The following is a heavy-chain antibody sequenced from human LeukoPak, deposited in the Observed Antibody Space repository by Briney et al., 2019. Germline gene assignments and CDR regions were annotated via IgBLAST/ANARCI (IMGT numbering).Heavy chain of an antibody. J-gene: IGHJ4*02. CDR3: AKVPKGDYRGFFAY. D-gene: IGHD4-17*01. Sequence: GGSLRLSCAASGFTFSSYGMHWVRQAPGKGLEWVAFIRYDGSNKYYADSVKGRFTISRDNSKNTLYLQMNSLRAEDTAVYYWAKVPKGDYRGFFAYWAREPRVPVP. CDR1: GFTFSSYG. CDR2: IRYDGSNK. V-gene: IGHV3-30*02.